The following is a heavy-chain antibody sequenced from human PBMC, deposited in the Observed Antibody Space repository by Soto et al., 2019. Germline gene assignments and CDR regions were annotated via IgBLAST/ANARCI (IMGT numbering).Heavy chain of an antibody. CDR2: IYPGDSGS. CDR1: GYRFTSYS. V-gene: IGHV5-51*01. CDR3: ARHASVAMALYGMDV. J-gene: IGHJ6*02. D-gene: IGHD5-18*01. Sequence: PGESLKISCKGCGYRFTSYSIGWVSQMRGKGLEWMGIIYPGDSGSRDCPSVQGHVHLAAGEAVSTAYLQWSSLKASDTAMYYCARHASVAMALYGMDVCRQGTTVTVSS.